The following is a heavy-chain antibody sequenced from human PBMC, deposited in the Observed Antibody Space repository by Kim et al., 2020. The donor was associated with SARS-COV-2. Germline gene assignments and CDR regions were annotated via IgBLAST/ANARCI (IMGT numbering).Heavy chain of an antibody. J-gene: IGHJ6*02. CDR1: GYSFTSYW. D-gene: IGHD1-26*01. CDR3: ARHRELSGSYRYYYGMDV. V-gene: IGHV5-51*01. CDR2: IYPGDSDT. Sequence: GESLKISCKGSGYSFTSYWIGWVRQMPGKGLEWMGIIYPGDSDTRYSPSFQGQVTISADKSISTAYLQWSSLKASDTAMYYCARHRELSGSYRYYYGMDVWGQGTTVTVSS.